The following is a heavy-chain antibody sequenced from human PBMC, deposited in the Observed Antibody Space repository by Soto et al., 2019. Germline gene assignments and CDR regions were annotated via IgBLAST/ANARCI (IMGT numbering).Heavy chain of an antibody. CDR1: GFTFSSYG. Sequence: QVQLVESGGGVVQPGRSLRLSCAASGFTFSSYGVHWVRQAPGKGLEWVAVISYDGSNKFYADSVKGRFTISRDDSRNTLYLQMNCLRADDTAVYFCARDAWIPAAKGALYNWFDPWGQGTLVTVSS. J-gene: IGHJ5*02. D-gene: IGHD6-13*01. CDR2: ISYDGSNK. CDR3: ARDAWIPAAKGALYNWFDP. V-gene: IGHV3-30*03.